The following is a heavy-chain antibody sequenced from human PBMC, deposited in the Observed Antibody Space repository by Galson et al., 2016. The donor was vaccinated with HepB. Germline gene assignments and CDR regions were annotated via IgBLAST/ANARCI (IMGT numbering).Heavy chain of an antibody. CDR3: VRDRLGELLSEGDY. CDR2: ISDSGADT. CDR1: GFTFSAYA. Sequence: SLRLSCAASGFTFSAYAMAWARQAPGKGLEWVSGISDSGADTYYADSVRGRFSISRDDSKSTLYLQMNSLRADDTAVYYCVRDRLGELLSEGDYWGQGTLVTVSS. D-gene: IGHD3-10*01. V-gene: IGHV3-23*01. J-gene: IGHJ4*02.